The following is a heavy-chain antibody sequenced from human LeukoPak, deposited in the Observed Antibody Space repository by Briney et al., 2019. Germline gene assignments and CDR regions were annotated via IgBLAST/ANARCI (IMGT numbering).Heavy chain of an antibody. CDR2: ISAYNGNT. J-gene: IGHJ4*02. Sequence: ASVKVSCKASGYTFTSYGISWVRQAPGQGLEWMGWISAYNGNTNYAQKLQGRVTMTTDTSTSTANMELRSLRSDDTAVYYCARDARVLLWFGELFDYWGQGTLVTVSS. V-gene: IGHV1-18*04. CDR1: GYTFTSYG. CDR3: ARDARVLLWFGELFDY. D-gene: IGHD3-10*01.